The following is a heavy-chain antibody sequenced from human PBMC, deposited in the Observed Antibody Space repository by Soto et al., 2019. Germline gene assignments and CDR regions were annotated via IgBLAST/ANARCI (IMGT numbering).Heavy chain of an antibody. V-gene: IGHV2-5*02. J-gene: IGHJ4*02. D-gene: IGHD7-27*01. Sequence: QITLKESGPTLVKPTQTLTLTCTFSGFSLSTSGVGVGWIRQPPGKALEWLALIYWDDDKRYSPSLKSRLTNPKDTPKNPVVLTMTHMGPGDTATYYCAHSLLPNRGSRGAFDYWGQGTLVTVSS. CDR3: AHSLLPNRGSRGAFDY. CDR1: GFSLSTSGVG. CDR2: IYWDDDK.